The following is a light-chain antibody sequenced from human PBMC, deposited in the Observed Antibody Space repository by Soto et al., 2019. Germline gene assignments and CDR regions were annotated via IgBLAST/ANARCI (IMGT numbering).Light chain of an antibody. Sequence: QSVLTQPPSASGTPGQRVTISCSGSSSNIGSNTVNWYQQLLGTAPKLLIYTNDQRPSGVPDRFSGSKSGTSASLAISGLRSEDEADYYCAAWDDSLSGVVFGGGTKLTVL. CDR2: TND. J-gene: IGLJ2*01. V-gene: IGLV1-44*01. CDR3: AAWDDSLSGVV. CDR1: SSNIGSNT.